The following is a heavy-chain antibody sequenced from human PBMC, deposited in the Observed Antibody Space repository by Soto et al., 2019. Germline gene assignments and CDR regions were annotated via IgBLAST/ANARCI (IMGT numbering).Heavy chain of an antibody. D-gene: IGHD3-3*01. Sequence: QVQLVQSGAEVKKPGASVKVSCKAPGYTFTSYGISWVRQAPGQGLEWMGWISAYNGNTNYAQKLQGRVTMTTDTSTSTAYMELRSLRSDDTAVYYCARGGPNYDFWSGYDTYYFDYWGQGTLVTVSS. J-gene: IGHJ4*02. CDR1: GYTFTSYG. CDR3: ARGGPNYDFWSGYDTYYFDY. CDR2: ISAYNGNT. V-gene: IGHV1-18*01.